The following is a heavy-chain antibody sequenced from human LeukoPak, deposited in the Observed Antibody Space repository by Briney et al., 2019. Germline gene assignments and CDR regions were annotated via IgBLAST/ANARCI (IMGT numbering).Heavy chain of an antibody. CDR1: GFTFSDYP. CDR2: ISYDGSFK. CDR3: ARQKYGSGSYYRDNYYYGMDV. J-gene: IGHJ6*02. D-gene: IGHD3-10*01. Sequence: GGSLRLSCAASGFTFSDYPIHWVRQAPDKGLEWVAVISYDGSFKYYADSVKGRFTISRDNSKNTLYLQMNSLRVEDTAVYYCARQKYGSGSYYRDNYYYGMDVSGQGTTVTVSS. V-gene: IGHV3-30*04.